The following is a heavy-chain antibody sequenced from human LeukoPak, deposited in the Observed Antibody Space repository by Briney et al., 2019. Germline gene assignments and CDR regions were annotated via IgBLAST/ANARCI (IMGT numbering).Heavy chain of an antibody. V-gene: IGHV1-2*02. Sequence: ASLKVSCKASGYTFTGYYMHWVRQAPGQGLEWMAWINPNSGGTNYAQKFQGRVTMTRDTSTRAAYMELSRLRSDATAVYYCAGGLGAGSGTDYYYYGMDVWGQGTTVTVSS. D-gene: IGHD3-10*01. CDR2: INPNSGGT. CDR3: AGGLGAGSGTDYYYYGMDV. J-gene: IGHJ6*02. CDR1: GYTFTGYY.